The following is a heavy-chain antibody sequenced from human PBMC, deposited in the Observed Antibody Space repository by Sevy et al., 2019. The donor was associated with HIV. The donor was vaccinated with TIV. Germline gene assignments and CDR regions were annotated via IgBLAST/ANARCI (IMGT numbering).Heavy chain of an antibody. CDR3: ARVMIAYCGGDCYSVAFDI. Sequence: GGSLRLSCAASGFSFSDYAMSWVRQAPGGGLEWVSYISSSGSTIYYADSVKGRFTISRDNAKNSLYLQMNSLRAEDTAVYYCARVMIAYCGGDCYSVAFDIWGQGTMVTVSS. V-gene: IGHV3-11*01. J-gene: IGHJ3*02. D-gene: IGHD2-21*02. CDR1: GFSFSDYA. CDR2: ISSSGSTI.